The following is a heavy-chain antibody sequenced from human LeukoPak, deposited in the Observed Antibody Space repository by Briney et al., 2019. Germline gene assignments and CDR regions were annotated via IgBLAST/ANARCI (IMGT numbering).Heavy chain of an antibody. Sequence: GASVKVSCKASGYTFTSYAMHWVRQAPGQRLEWMGWIIAGNGNTKYSQKFQGRVTITRDTSASTAYMDLSSLRSEDTAVYYCARVGIVGTTRDWYFDLWGHGTLVTVSS. D-gene: IGHD1-26*01. J-gene: IGHJ2*01. V-gene: IGHV1-3*01. CDR1: GYTFTSYA. CDR3: ARVGIVGTTRDWYFDL. CDR2: IIAGNGNT.